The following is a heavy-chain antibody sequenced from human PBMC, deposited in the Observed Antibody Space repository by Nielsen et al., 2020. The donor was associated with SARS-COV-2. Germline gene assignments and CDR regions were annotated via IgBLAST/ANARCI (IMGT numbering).Heavy chain of an antibody. CDR3: AKESVSYDSSGYYPTKWFDP. CDR1: GFSFDDHA. D-gene: IGHD3-22*01. Sequence: GGSLRLSCAASGFSFDDHAMHWVRQAPGKGLEWVSGINWNSGSIGYADSVKGRFTISRDNAKNSLYLQMNSLRAEDTALYYCAKESVSYDSSGYYPTKWFDPWGQGTLVTVSS. V-gene: IGHV3-9*01. J-gene: IGHJ5*02. CDR2: INWNSGSI.